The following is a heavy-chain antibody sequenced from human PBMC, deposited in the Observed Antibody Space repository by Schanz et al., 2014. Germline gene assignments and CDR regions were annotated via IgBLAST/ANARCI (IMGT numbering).Heavy chain of an antibody. CDR1: GFTFSDYY. J-gene: IGHJ6*03. CDR2: ISSSSSYI. V-gene: IGHV3-11*06. Sequence: VQLVESGGGLVKPGGSLRLSCAASGFTFSDYYMTWMRQAPGKGLEWVSSISSSSSYISYADSVKGRFTISRDNAKNSLYLQMNSLRAEDTAVYYCARPSDSSWYMDVWGKGTTVTVSS. CDR3: ARPSDSSWYMDV. D-gene: IGHD2-21*02.